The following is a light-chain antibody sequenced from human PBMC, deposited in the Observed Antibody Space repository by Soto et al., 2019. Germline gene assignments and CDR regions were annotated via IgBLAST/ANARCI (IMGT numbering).Light chain of an antibody. CDR3: QKYNSALFP. CDR1: QGMNTF. CDR2: AAS. J-gene: IGKJ3*01. V-gene: IGKV1-27*01. Sequence: DIQMTQSPSSLSASVGDRVTITCRASQGMNTFLAWYQQKPGKVPKLLIYAASTLQSGVPARFRGSGSGTVFTLTISSLQPEDVATSYCQKYNSALFPFGPGTKVDIK.